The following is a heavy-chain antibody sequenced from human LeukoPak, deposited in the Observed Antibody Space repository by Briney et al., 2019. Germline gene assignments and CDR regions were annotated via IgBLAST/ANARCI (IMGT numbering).Heavy chain of an antibody. CDR3: ARQQLASFDY. CDR1: GFTFDDYA. V-gene: IGHV3-9*01. J-gene: IGHJ4*02. D-gene: IGHD6-13*01. CDR2: ISWNTGRI. Sequence: GGSLRLSCAASGFTFDDYAMHWVRQAPGKGLEWVSGISWNTGRIGYADSVKGRFTISRDNSKNTLYLQMNSLRAEDTAVYYCARQQLASFDYWGQGILVTISS.